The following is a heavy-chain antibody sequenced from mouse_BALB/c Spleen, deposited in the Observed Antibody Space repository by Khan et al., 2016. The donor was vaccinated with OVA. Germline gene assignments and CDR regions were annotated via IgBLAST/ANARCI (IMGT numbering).Heavy chain of an antibody. J-gene: IGHJ3*01. CDR2: ISSDGDYT. D-gene: IGHD4-1*01. Sequence: EVQRVESGGDLVKPGGSLKLSCAASGFTFSSYSMSWVRQTPDKRLEWVATISSDGDYTYYPDSVKGRFTISRDNAKNTLYLQMRRLKSEDTAMYYCASHVTGSFAYWGQGTLVTVSA. CDR3: ASHVTGSFAY. CDR1: GFTFSSYS. V-gene: IGHV5-6*01.